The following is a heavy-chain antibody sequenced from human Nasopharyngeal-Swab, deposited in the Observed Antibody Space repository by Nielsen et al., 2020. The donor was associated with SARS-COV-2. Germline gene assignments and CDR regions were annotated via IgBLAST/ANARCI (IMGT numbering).Heavy chain of an antibody. J-gene: IGHJ5*02. CDR3: ARVNWNYLNWFDP. D-gene: IGHD1-7*01. CDR1: GGSISSYN. CDR2: IYDSGST. V-gene: IGHV4-59*12. Sequence: SETLSLTCAVSGGSISSYNWNWIRQPPGKGLEWIGYIYDSGSTNYNPSLKSRVTISVDTSKNQFSLKLSSVTAADTAVYYCARVNWNYLNWFDPWGQGTLVTVSS.